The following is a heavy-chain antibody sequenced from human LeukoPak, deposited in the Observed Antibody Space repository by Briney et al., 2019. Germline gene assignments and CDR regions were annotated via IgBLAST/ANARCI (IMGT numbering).Heavy chain of an antibody. D-gene: IGHD5-12*01. CDR1: GFIFRSYD. V-gene: IGHV3-30-3*01. Sequence: GGSLRLSWSTPGFIFRSYDMHWVRQAPGKGLEWVAIISYDESSKYYGDSVKGRFTISRDNSKNTLCLQMNGLRAEDTAVYYCARSRFSGYDYFDYWDQGSQVIVSS. J-gene: IGHJ4*02. CDR2: ISYDESSK. CDR3: ARSRFSGYDYFDY.